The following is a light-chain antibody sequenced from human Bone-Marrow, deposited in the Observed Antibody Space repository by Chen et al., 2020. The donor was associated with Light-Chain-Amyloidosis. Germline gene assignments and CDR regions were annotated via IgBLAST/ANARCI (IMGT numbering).Light chain of an antibody. J-gene: IGLJ1*01. V-gene: IGLV2-14*01. CDR3: SSFTSSSSYV. CDR1: SGDVETYNY. Sequence: QSALTQPASVSGSPGQSITISCTGTSGDVETYNYVSWYQQHQGKVTKVMIYAVSNRPSGVSNRFSGAKSGTTASLTNSGLQAEDEADYYCSSFTSSSSYVFGPGAKVTVL. CDR2: AVS.